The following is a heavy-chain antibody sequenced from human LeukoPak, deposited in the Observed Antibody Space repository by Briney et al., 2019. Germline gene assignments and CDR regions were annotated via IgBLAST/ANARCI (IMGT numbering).Heavy chain of an antibody. CDR2: IIPILGIA. Sequence: ASVKVSCKASGGTFSSSAISWVRQAPGQGLEWMGRIIPILGIANYAQKFRGRVTITADKSTSTAYMELSSLRSEDTAVYYCARDRLARGTGTRRPNYYYYGMDVWGQGTTVTVSS. J-gene: IGHJ6*02. CDR3: ARDRLARGTGTRRPNYYYYGMDV. V-gene: IGHV1-69*04. CDR1: GGTFSSSA. D-gene: IGHD1-7*01.